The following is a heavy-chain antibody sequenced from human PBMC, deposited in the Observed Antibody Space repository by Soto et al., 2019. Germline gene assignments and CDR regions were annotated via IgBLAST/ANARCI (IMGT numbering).Heavy chain of an antibody. CDR3: ARHPRLGRIAAADRGFDP. D-gene: IGHD6-13*01. V-gene: IGHV4-39*01. J-gene: IGHJ5*02. CDR1: GGSISSSSYY. CDR2: IYYSGST. Sequence: QLQLQESGPGLVKPSETLSLTCTVSGGSISSSSYYWGWIRQPPGEGLEWIGSIYYSGSTYYNPSLKSRVTISVDTSKNQFSLKLSSVTAADTAVYYCARHPRLGRIAAADRGFDPWGQGTLVTVSS.